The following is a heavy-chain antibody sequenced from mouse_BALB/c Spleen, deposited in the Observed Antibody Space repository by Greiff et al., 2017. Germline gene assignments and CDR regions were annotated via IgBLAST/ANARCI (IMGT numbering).Heavy chain of an antibody. D-gene: IGHD2-1*01. Sequence: QVQLQQSGAELARPGASVKLSCKASGYTFTDYYINWVKQRTGQGLEWIGEIYPGSGNTYYNEKFKGKATLTADKSSSTAYMQLSSLTSEDPAVYFCARDYGNLFDYWGQGTTLTVSS. CDR1: GYTFTDYY. CDR3: ARDYGNLFDY. J-gene: IGHJ2*01. CDR2: IYPGSGNT. V-gene: IGHV1-77*01.